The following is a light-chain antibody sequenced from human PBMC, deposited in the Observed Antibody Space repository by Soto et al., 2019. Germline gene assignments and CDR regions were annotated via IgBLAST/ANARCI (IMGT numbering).Light chain of an antibody. J-gene: IGKJ3*01. CDR3: QQYYSDPFT. CDR1: QGISSY. CDR2: AAS. Sequence: AIRMTQSPSSFSASTGDRVTITCRASQGISSYLAWYQQKPGKAPKLLIYAASTLQSGVPSRFSGSGSGTDFTLTISCLQSEDFATYYCQQYYSDPFTFGPGNKVDIK. V-gene: IGKV1-8*01.